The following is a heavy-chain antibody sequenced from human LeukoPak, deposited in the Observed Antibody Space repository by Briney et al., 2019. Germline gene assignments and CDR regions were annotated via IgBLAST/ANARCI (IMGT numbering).Heavy chain of an antibody. CDR1: GGSISGSNW. D-gene: IGHD2-2*02. Sequence: SGTLSLTCAVSGGSISGSNWWSWVRQPPGKGLEWIGEIYHSGSTNYNPSLKSRVTISVDKSKNQFSLKLSSVTAADTAVYYCAREGYCSSTSCYRNWFDPWGQGTLVTVSS. CDR3: AREGYCSSTSCYRNWFDP. J-gene: IGHJ5*02. CDR2: IYHSGST. V-gene: IGHV4-4*02.